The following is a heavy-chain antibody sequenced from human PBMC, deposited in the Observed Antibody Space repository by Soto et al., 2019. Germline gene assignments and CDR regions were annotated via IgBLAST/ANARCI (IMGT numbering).Heavy chain of an antibody. V-gene: IGHV1-18*01. CDR1: GYTFTSYG. CDR3: ARDGAPGTTVTTLWRNWFDP. Sequence: ASVKVSCKASGYTFTSYGISWVRQAPGQGLEWMGWISAYSGNTNYAQKLQGRVTMTTDTSTSTAYMELRSLRSDDTAVYYCARDGAPGTTVTTLWRNWFDPWGQGTLVTVSS. CDR2: ISAYSGNT. D-gene: IGHD4-17*01. J-gene: IGHJ5*02.